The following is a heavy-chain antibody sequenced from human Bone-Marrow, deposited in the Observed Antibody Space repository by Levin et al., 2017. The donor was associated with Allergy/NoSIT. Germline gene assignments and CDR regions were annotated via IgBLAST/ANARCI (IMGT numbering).Heavy chain of an antibody. V-gene: IGHV4-31*03. CDR1: GGSISSGGYY. D-gene: IGHD1-26*01. CDR3: ARDVVGARGVWWFDP. J-gene: IGHJ5*02. CDR2: IYYSGST. Sequence: SETLSLTCTVSGGSISSGGYYWSWIRQHPGKGLEWIGYIYYSGSTYYNPSLKSRVTISVDTSKNQFSLKLSSVTAADTAVYYCARDVVGARGVWWFDPWGQGTLVTVSS.